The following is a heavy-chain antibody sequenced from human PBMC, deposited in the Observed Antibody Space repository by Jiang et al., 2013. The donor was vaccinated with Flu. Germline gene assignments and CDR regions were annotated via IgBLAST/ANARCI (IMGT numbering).Heavy chain of an antibody. CDR3: ARGRDSSGYYPYFDY. J-gene: IGHJ4*02. D-gene: IGHD3-22*01. CDR1: GYSFTSYW. V-gene: IGHV5-51*03. CDR2: IYPGDSDT. Sequence: GAEVKKPGESLKISCKGSGYSFTSYWIGWVRQMPGKGLEWMGIIYPGDSDTRYSPSFQGQVTISADKSISTAYLQWSSLKASDTAMYYCARGRDSSGYYPYFDYWGQGTLVTVSS.